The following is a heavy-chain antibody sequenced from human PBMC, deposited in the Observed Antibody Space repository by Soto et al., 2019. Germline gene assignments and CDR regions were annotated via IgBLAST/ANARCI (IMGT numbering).Heavy chain of an antibody. D-gene: IGHD3-22*01. J-gene: IGHJ4*02. V-gene: IGHV3-30-3*01. CDR1: GFTFSSYA. Sequence: GGSLRLSCAASGFTFSSYAMHWVRQAPGKGLEWVAVISYDGSNKYYADSVKGRFTISRDNAKNSLYLQMNSLRAEDTAVYYCSGGRNYYEIVDWGQGTLVTAPQ. CDR3: SGGRNYYEIVD. CDR2: ISYDGSNK.